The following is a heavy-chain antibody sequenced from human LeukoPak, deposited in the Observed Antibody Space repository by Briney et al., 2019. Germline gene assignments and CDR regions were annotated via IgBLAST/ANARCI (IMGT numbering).Heavy chain of an antibody. CDR3: ARGKTLDYGDPPPLGS. J-gene: IGHJ5*02. D-gene: IGHD4-17*01. V-gene: IGHV4-30-2*01. CDR1: GGSISSGGYS. Sequence: PSQTLSLTCAVSGGSISSGGYSWSWIRQPPGKGLEWIGYIYHSGSTYYNPSLKGRVTISVDRSKNQFSLKLTSVTAADTAVYYCARGKTLDYGDPPPLGSWGQGTLVTVSS. CDR2: IYHSGST.